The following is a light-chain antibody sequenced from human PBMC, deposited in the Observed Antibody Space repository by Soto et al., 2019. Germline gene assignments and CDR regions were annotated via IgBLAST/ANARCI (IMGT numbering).Light chain of an antibody. Sequence: ENVLTQSPGILSLSPGERATLSCRASQTINGNYLAWYQQRPGQAPRLLISSASKRATGVPDKFSGSGSGTDFTLTISRLGPEDSAVYYCQQYNSPHWPFGQGTKVEI. J-gene: IGKJ1*01. CDR3: QQYNSPHWP. V-gene: IGKV3-20*01. CDR2: SAS. CDR1: QTINGNY.